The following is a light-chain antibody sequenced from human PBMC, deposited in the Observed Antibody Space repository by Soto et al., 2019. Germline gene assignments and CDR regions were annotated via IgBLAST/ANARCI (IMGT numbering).Light chain of an antibody. CDR1: QSVNKW. V-gene: IGKV1-5*01. CDR3: QQYKSWPYT. Sequence: DIQMTQSPSTLSASVGDRVTITCRASQSVNKWLAWYQKKPGRAPNLVIYDSSTLQTSVTSTFSGSGSGTEVTLTISSLQPDDFVTYYCQQYKSWPYTCGQGTKLEI. J-gene: IGKJ2*01. CDR2: DSS.